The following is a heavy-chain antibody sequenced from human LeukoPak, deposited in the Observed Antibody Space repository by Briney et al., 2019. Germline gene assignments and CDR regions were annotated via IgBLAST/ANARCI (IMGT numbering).Heavy chain of an antibody. Sequence: GGSLRLSCAASGFTVSSNYMSWVRQAPGKGLEWVSRINSDRSSTSYADSVKGRFTISRDNAKNTLYLQLNSLRAEDTAVYYCARGGFCSGGSCPVDYYYYMDVWGKGTTVTVSS. V-gene: IGHV3-74*01. D-gene: IGHD2-15*01. CDR1: GFTVSSNY. J-gene: IGHJ6*03. CDR2: INSDRSST. CDR3: ARGGFCSGGSCPVDYYYYMDV.